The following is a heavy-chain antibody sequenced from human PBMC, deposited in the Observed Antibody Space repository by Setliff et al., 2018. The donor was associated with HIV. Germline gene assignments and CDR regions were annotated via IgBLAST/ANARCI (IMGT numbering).Heavy chain of an antibody. J-gene: IGHJ4*02. Sequence: ASVKVSCKASGGTFSNYFISWIRQAPGQGLEWMGKIMPMLGTANYAQKFQGRVTITADESTSTVYMELRSLTSKDTAMYYCARAEYSSHNFFDSWGQGTLVTVSS. CDR2: IMPMLGTA. V-gene: IGHV1-69*11. CDR3: ARAEYSSHNFFDS. CDR1: GGTFSNYF. D-gene: IGHD5-18*01.